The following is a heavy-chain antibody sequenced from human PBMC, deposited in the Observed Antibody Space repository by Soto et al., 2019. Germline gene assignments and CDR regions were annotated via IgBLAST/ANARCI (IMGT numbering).Heavy chain of an antibody. V-gene: IGHV3-7*03. J-gene: IGHJ4*02. CDR1: GFTFSRFW. D-gene: IGHD3-16*02. CDR2: IRQDGSEK. CDR3: ARDEERDCVWGSYPDY. Sequence: GGSLRLSCAASGFTFSRFWMSWVRQAPGKGLEWVANIRQDGSEKYYVDSVRGRFTISRDNTKNSLYLQMNSLRAGDTAVYYCARDEERDCVWGSYPDYWGQGTLVTVYS.